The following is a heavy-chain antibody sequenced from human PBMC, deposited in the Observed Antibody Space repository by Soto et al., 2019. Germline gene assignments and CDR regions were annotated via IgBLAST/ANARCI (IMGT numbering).Heavy chain of an antibody. Sequence: SVKVSCKASGFTFTSSAVQWVRQARGQRLEWIGWIVVGSGNTNYAQKFQERVTITRDMSTSTAYMELSSLRSEDTAVYYCASAAVYGSGSYDYWGQGTLVTVSS. CDR2: IVVGSGNT. CDR1: GFTFTSSA. J-gene: IGHJ4*02. D-gene: IGHD3-10*01. V-gene: IGHV1-58*01. CDR3: ASAAVYGSGSYDY.